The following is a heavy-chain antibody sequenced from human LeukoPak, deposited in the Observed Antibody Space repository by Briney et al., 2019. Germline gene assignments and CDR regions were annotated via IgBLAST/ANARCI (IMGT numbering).Heavy chain of an antibody. D-gene: IGHD1-26*01. CDR1: GFTFCRCA. CDR3: VKDLSGSYTFDY. J-gene: IGHJ4*02. CDR2: INDYGSRT. V-gene: IGHV3-64D*09. Sequence: GGSLRLSCSASGFTFCRCAMHWVRQGPGKGLEYISGINDYGSRTHYGDSAKGRFIISRDDSRNTVFLHMNSLRGDDTALYYCVKDLSGSYTFDYWGQGILVTVSS.